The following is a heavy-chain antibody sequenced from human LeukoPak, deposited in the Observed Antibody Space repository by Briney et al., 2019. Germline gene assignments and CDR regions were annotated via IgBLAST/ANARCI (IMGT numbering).Heavy chain of an antibody. CDR2: IYYSGST. D-gene: IGHD5-12*01. J-gene: IGHJ2*01. V-gene: IGHV4-39*07. Sequence: SETQSLMCTVCVGSISSSSYYWGWIRQPPGKGLEWIGSIYYSGSTYYNPSLKSRVTISVDTSKNQFSLKLSSVTAADTAVYYCARDLRLPATLGWYFDLWGRGTLVTVSS. CDR3: ARDLRLPATLGWYFDL. CDR1: VGSISSSSYY.